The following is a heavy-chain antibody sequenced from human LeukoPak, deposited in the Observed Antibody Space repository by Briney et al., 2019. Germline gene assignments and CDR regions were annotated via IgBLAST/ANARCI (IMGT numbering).Heavy chain of an antibody. CDR1: GFTFSSYS. D-gene: IGHD3-22*01. CDR3: AKDSTRITMIVVVRMTPLDY. V-gene: IGHV3-48*01. Sequence: GGSLRLSCAASGFTFSSYSMNWVRQAPGKGLEWVSYISSSSSTIYYADSVKGRFTISRDNAKNSLYLQMNSLRAEDTAVYYCAKDSTRITMIVVVRMTPLDYWGQGTLVTVSS. CDR2: ISSSSSTI. J-gene: IGHJ4*02.